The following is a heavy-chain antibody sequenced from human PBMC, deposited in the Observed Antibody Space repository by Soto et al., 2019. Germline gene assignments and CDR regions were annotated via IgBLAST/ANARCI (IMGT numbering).Heavy chain of an antibody. J-gene: IGHJ4*02. V-gene: IGHV4-31*03. Sequence: PSETLSLTCTVSGGSISSGGYYWSWIRQHPGKGLEWIGYIYYSGSTYYNPSLKSRVTISVDTSKNQFSLKLSSVTAADTAVYYCARGVVVAATDYWGQGTLVTVSS. CDR2: IYYSGST. D-gene: IGHD2-15*01. CDR1: GGSISSGGYY. CDR3: ARGVVVAATDY.